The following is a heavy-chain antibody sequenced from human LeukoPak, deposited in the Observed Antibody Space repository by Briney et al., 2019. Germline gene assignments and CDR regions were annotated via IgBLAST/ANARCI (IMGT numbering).Heavy chain of an antibody. CDR1: GFTFSDSY. J-gene: IGHJ4*02. V-gene: IGHV3-11*01. CDR3: SRDPRNNDY. CDR2: ISGSASDV. Sequence: SGGSLRLSCAASGFTFSDSYMTWIRQAPGKGLELLSYISGSASDVNYIDSVRGRFTISRDNAKNSLYLHMNSLTVEDTAVYYCSRDPRNNDYWGQGTLVTVSS.